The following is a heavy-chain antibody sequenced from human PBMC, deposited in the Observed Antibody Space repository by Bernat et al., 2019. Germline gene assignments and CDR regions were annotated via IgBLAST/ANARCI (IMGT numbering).Heavy chain of an antibody. D-gene: IGHD6-13*01. CDR3: ARVGPYSSSWYYYYGMDV. Sequence: QVQLVESGGGVVQPGRSLRLSCAASGFTFSSYGMHWVRQAPGKGLEWVAVIWYDGSNKYYADSVKGRFTISRDNSKNTLYLQMNSLRAEDTDVYYCARVGPYSSSWYYYYGMDVWGQGTTVTVSS. CDR1: GFTFSSYG. V-gene: IGHV3-33*01. CDR2: IWYDGSNK. J-gene: IGHJ6*02.